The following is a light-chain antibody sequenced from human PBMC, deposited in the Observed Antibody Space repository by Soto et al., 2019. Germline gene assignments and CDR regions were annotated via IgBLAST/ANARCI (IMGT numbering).Light chain of an antibody. J-gene: IGKJ5*01. V-gene: IGKV3-15*01. CDR2: GAS. Sequence: EIVMTQSPATLSVSPGERATLSCRASERIASNLAWYQQKPGQAPRLLIYGASTRATAIPARFSGSGSGTEFTLTISSLQSEDFAVYHCQQYNNWPITFGQGTRLEIK. CDR1: ERIASN. CDR3: QQYNNWPIT.